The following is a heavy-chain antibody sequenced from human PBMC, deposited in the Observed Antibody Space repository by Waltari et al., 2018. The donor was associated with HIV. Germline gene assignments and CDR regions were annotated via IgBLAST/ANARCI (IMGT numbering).Heavy chain of an antibody. Sequence: QVPLAQSRAETKKPGSSVKVSCKASGGAFNPLAFPWVGQAPGQGLKWVGGFNPTFGAAKNEHIFEDRLTITADAATGTVYMELRSLSSDDAAIYYCARSDFGELVRSQRAFDVWGQGTMV. J-gene: IGHJ3*01. CDR2: FNPTFGAA. V-gene: IGHV1-69*01. D-gene: IGHD3-10*01. CDR1: GGAFNPLA. CDR3: ARSDFGELVRSQRAFDV.